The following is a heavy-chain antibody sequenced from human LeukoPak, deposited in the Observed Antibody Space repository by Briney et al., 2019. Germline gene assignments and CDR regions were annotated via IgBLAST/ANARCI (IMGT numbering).Heavy chain of an antibody. CDR2: IKSKTDGGTT. CDR1: GFTFSNAW. Sequence: TGGSLRLSCAASGFTFSNAWMSWVRQAPGKGLEWVGRIKSKTDGGTTDYAAPVKGRFTISRDDSKNTLYLQMNSLKTEDTAVYYCTTEETEDYGDIHYRFDYWGQGTLVTVSS. J-gene: IGHJ4*02. CDR3: TTEETEDYGDIHYRFDY. V-gene: IGHV3-15*01. D-gene: IGHD4-17*01.